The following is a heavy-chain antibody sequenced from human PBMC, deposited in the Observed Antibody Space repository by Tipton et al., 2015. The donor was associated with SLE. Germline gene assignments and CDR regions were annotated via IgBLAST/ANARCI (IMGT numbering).Heavy chain of an antibody. J-gene: IGHJ5*02. CDR3: ARGEDDYHSKGGWMDP. CDR2: ISYRGGP. Sequence: TLSLTCSVSGGSVSSGDYYWSWIRQTPGKGLEWIGYISYRGGPDYNPSLKSRVTISIDTSKNQFSLKLRSVTAADTAVYYCARGEDDYHSKGGWMDPWGQGSLVTVSS. D-gene: IGHD4-11*01. V-gene: IGHV4-61*08. CDR1: GGSVSSGDYY.